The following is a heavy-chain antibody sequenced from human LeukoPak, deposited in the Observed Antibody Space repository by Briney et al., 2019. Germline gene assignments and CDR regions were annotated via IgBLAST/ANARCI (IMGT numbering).Heavy chain of an antibody. CDR2: ISYDGSNK. CDR3: AKDPEDYGDYYYYGMDV. V-gene: IGHV3-30*18. J-gene: IGHJ6*02. D-gene: IGHD4-17*01. CDR1: GFTFSSYG. Sequence: GGSLILSCAASGFTFSSYGVHWVRQAPGKGLEWVAVISYDGSNKYYADSVKGRFTISRDNSKNTLYLQMNSLRAEDTAVYYCAKDPEDYGDYYYYGMDVWGQGTTVTVSS.